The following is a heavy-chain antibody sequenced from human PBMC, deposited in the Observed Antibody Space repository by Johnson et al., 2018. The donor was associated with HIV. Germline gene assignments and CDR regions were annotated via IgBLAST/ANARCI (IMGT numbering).Heavy chain of an antibody. J-gene: IGHJ3*02. D-gene: IGHD1-1*01. CDR2: INSGGDT. CDR3: AKDLYNWNLQKHAFDI. CDR1: RLPVSGYY. V-gene: IGHV3-66*01. Sequence: VQLVESGGGLVQPGGSLRLSCAASRLPVSGYYMTWVRQGPGKGLEWVSVINSGGDTYYADSVTGRFTISRDNSKNTLYLQMNSLRAEDTAVYYCAKDLYNWNLQKHAFDIWGQGTMVTVSS.